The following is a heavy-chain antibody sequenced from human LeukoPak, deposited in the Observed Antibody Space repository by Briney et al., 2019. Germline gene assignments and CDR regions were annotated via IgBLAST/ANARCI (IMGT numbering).Heavy chain of an antibody. V-gene: IGHV1-69*05. J-gene: IGHJ6*03. CDR2: IIPIFGTA. CDR1: GGTFSSYA. CDR3: ARDSYYYYMDV. Sequence: SVKVSCKASGGTFSSYAMSSVRQAPGQGLEWMGRIIPIFGTANYAQKFQGRVTITTDESTSTAYMELSSLRSEDTAVYYCARDSYYYYMDVWGKGTTVTVSS.